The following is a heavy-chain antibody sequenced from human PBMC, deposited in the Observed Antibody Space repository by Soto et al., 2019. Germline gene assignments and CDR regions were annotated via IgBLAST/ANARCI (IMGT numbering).Heavy chain of an antibody. Sequence: RASVKVSCKASGGTFSSYAISWVRQAPGQGLEWMGGIIPIFGTANYAQKFQGRVTITADESTSTAYMELSSLRSEDTAVYYCARAPSYDFWSGYHSFDYWGQGTLVTVSS. D-gene: IGHD3-3*01. V-gene: IGHV1-69*13. J-gene: IGHJ4*02. CDR2: IIPIFGTA. CDR1: GGTFSSYA. CDR3: ARAPSYDFWSGYHSFDY.